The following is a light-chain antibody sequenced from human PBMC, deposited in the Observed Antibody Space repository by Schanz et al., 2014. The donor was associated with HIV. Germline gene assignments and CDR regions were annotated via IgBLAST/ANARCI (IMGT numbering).Light chain of an antibody. Sequence: EMVMTQSPATLSLSPGERATLSCRASQSVSSCLAWHQQKPGQAPRLLMYDAPNRATGIPARFSGSGSGTDFTLTISRLEPEDFAVYYCQQYGSAFGGGTKVEIK. J-gene: IGKJ4*01. V-gene: IGKV3-20*01. CDR3: QQYGSA. CDR2: DAP. CDR1: QSVSSC.